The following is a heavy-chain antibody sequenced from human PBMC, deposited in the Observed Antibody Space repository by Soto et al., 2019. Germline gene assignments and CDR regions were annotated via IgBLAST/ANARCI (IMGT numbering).Heavy chain of an antibody. CDR3: VRGRGGPVMDV. D-gene: IGHD3-16*01. V-gene: IGHV4-34*01. J-gene: IGHJ6*02. CDR2: INHSGST. Sequence: PSETLSLTCAVYGGSFSGYYWSWIRQPPGKGLEWIGEINHSGSTNYNPSLKSRVTISVDTSKNQFSLKLTSVTAADTAVYYCVRGRGGPVMDVWGQGTTVTVSS. CDR1: GGSFSGYY.